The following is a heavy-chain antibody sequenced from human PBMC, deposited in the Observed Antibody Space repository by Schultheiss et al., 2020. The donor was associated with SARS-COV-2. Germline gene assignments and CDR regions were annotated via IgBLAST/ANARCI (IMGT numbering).Heavy chain of an antibody. J-gene: IGHJ4*02. CDR3: AKDQVNLWVAAIEYYFDY. V-gene: IGHV3-23*01. D-gene: IGHD2-15*01. CDR2: ISGSGGST. CDR1: GFTFSSYA. Sequence: GESLKISCAASGFTFSSYAMSWVRQAPGKGLVWVSAISGSGGSTYYADSVKGRFTISRDNSKNTLYLQMNSLRAEDTAVYYCAKDQVNLWVAAIEYYFDYWGQGTLVTVSS.